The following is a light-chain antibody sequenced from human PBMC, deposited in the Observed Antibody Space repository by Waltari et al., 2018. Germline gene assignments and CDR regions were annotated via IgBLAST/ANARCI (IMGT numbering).Light chain of an antibody. CDR2: GAS. CDR3: QQYGSSIMYT. V-gene: IGKV3-20*01. Sequence: IVLTQSPGTLSLSPGERAILSCRASQSLTKRYLAWYQQKPGQAPRLLIYGASSRAAGIPDRFSGSGSGTDFTLTISRLEPDDFAVYYCQQYGSSIMYTFGQGTKLEIK. J-gene: IGKJ2*01. CDR1: QSLTKRY.